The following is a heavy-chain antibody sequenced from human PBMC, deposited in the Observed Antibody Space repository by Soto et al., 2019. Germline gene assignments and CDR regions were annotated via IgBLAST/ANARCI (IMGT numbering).Heavy chain of an antibody. D-gene: IGHD3-10*01. V-gene: IGHV1-69*13. CDR1: GGIFSTYA. J-gene: IGHJ4*02. CDR3: ARDRDDYGSGNYYNRIDF. Sequence: ASVKVSCKASGGIFSTYAISWLRQAPGQGLEWMGGIIPIFGTPNYAQRFQGRVTITADESTSTAYMELSRLRSEGTAVYYCARDRDDYGSGNYYNRIDFWGQGTLVTVSS. CDR2: IIPIFGTP.